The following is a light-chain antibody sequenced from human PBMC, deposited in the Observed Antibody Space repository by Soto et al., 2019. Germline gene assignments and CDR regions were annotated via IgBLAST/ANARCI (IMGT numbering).Light chain of an antibody. Sequence: QSVLTQPASVSGSPGQSITISCTGTGSDVGLNFVSWYQQYPGKAPKLIIFEVTSRPSGVSSRFSGSKSGNTASLTISGLQTEDEADYYCSSYTSSSTLFGTGTKVTVL. CDR2: EVT. CDR3: SSYTSSSTL. CDR1: GSDVGLNF. V-gene: IGLV2-14*01. J-gene: IGLJ1*01.